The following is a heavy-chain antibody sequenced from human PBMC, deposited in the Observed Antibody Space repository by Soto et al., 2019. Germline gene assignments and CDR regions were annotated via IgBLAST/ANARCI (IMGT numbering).Heavy chain of an antibody. J-gene: IGHJ4*02. Sequence: GGSLRLSCAASGFTFSTYGMHWVRQAPGKGLEWMTVIWYDGSQKYYGDSVNGRFTISRDNSKNTLYLQMNSLRAEDTAVYYCAKGRGYCCSTSCYVWRDYGGQGTLENVSS. CDR2: IWYDGSQK. V-gene: IGHV3-33*06. D-gene: IGHD2-2*01. CDR1: GFTFSTYG. CDR3: AKGRGYCCSTSCYVWRDY.